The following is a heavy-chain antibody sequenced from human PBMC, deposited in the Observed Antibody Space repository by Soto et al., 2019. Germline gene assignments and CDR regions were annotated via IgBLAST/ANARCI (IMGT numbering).Heavy chain of an antibody. Sequence: GGSLRLSCEASAFTVRIYAMDWVRQAPGKGLEWVSAIGGSGGAAYYADSVKDRFTISRDDSKNTLYLQMNSPGAEDTAVYYCAKDGGYGAFDFWGQGTPVTVSS. V-gene: IGHV3-23*01. CDR2: IGGSGGAA. CDR1: AFTVRIYA. J-gene: IGHJ4*02. D-gene: IGHD1-26*01. CDR3: AKDGGYGAFDF.